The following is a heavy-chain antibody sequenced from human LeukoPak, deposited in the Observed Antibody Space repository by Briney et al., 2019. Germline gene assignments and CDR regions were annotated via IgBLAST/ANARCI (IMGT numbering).Heavy chain of an antibody. CDR2: ISGSGGST. CDR3: AKGPGGGYCSSTSCYTPCYMDV. Sequence: GGSLRLSCAASGFTFSSYAMSWVRQAPGKGLEWVSAISGSGGSTYYADSVKGRFTISRDNSRNTLYLQMNSLRAEDTAVFYCAKGPGGGYCSSTSCYTPCYMDVWGKGTTVTVSS. CDR1: GFTFSSYA. V-gene: IGHV3-23*01. J-gene: IGHJ6*03. D-gene: IGHD2-2*02.